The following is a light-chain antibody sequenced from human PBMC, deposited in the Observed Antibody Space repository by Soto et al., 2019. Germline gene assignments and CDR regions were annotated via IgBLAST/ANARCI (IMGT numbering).Light chain of an antibody. J-gene: IGKJ4*01. CDR2: GAS. CDR1: QSVSSN. CDR3: QQRHSSPLS. Sequence: EIVMPQYPATLSVSQGARATLSCRASQSVSSNLAWYQQKPGQAPRLLICGASTRATGIPARFSGSVSGTDFALTISSLQPEEAAVDDGQQRHSSPLSFCGGTKVDIK. V-gene: IGKV3-15*01.